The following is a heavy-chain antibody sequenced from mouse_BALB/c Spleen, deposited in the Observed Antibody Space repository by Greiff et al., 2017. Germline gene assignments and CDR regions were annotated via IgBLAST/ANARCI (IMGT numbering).Heavy chain of an antibody. CDR3: GVTTVVGRGAMDY. V-gene: IGHV1-80*01. CDR1: GYAFSSYW. Sequence: VQLQQSGAELVRPGSSVKISCKASGYAFSSYWMNWVKQRPGQGLEWIGQIYPGDGDTNYNGKFKGKATLTADKSSSTAYMQLSSLTSEDSAVYFCGVTTVVGRGAMDYWGQGTSVTVSS. J-gene: IGHJ4*01. D-gene: IGHD1-1*01. CDR2: IYPGDGDT.